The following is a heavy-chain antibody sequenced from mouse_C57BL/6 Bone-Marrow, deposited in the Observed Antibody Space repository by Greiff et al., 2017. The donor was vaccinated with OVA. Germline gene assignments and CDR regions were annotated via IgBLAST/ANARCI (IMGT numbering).Heavy chain of an antibody. V-gene: IGHV5-6*01. D-gene: IGHD3-2*02. CDR1: GFTFSSYG. CDR3: AREGGRQLRMGYAMGY. J-gene: IGHJ4*01. Sequence: EVKLVESGGDLVKPGGSLKLSCAASGFTFSSYGMSWVRQTPDKRLEWVATISSGGSYTYYPDSVKGRFTIARDNAKNTLYLQMSSLKSEDTAMYYCAREGGRQLRMGYAMGYWGHVASVTVSS. CDR2: ISSGGSYT.